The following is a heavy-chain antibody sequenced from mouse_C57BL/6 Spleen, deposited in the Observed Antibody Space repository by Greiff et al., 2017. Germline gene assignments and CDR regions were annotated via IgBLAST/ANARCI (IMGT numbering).Heavy chain of an antibody. CDR1: GYTFTDYN. V-gene: IGHV1-22*01. CDR2: INPNNGGT. J-gene: IGHJ3*01. D-gene: IGHD3-2*02. CDR3: AWTAQATAWFAY. Sequence: VQLQQSGPELVKPGASVKMSCKASGYTFTDYNMHWVKQSHGKSLEWIGYINPNNGGTSYNQKFKGKATLTVNKSSSTAYMELRSLTSEDSAVYYCAWTAQATAWFAYWGQGTLVTVSA.